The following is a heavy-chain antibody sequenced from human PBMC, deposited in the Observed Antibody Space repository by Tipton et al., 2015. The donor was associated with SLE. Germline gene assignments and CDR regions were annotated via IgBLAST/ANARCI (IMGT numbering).Heavy chain of an antibody. CDR1: GGSISESTYS. V-gene: IGHV4-39*07. Sequence: LRLSCTVSGGSISESTYSWDWIRQAPGKGLEWIGSMYFSGSTNYNTSLKSRVTISLGTSKNQLSLKLTSVTAADTAVYFCASRGGGGSHFDYWGQGTLVSVSS. CDR2: MYFSGST. CDR3: ASRGGGGSHFDY. D-gene: IGHD3-16*01. J-gene: IGHJ4*02.